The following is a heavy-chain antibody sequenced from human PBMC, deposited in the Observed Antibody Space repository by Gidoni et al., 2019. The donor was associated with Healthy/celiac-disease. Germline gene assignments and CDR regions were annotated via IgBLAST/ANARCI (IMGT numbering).Heavy chain of an antibody. CDR3: ARGLAARFDP. D-gene: IGHD6-19*01. Sequence: QVQLQESGPGLVKPSQTLSLTCTVSGCSISSGSYYWSWIRHPAGKGLEWIGRIYTSGSTNYNPTLKSRVTMSVDTSKNQFSLKLSSVTAADTAVYYCARGLAARFDPWGQGTLVTVSS. CDR2: IYTSGST. J-gene: IGHJ5*02. V-gene: IGHV4-61*02. CDR1: GCSISSGSYY.